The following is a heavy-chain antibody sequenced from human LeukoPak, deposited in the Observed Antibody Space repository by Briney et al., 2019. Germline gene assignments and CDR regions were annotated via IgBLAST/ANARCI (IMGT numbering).Heavy chain of an antibody. CDR2: IKSKANGGTT. CDR3: TTGGGVSYVWGSWNYYYMDV. V-gene: IGHV3-15*01. D-gene: IGHD3-16*01. CDR1: GFTFNDAW. J-gene: IGHJ6*03. Sequence: PGGSLRLSCAASGFTFNDAWMNWVRQAPGKGLEWVGRIKSKANGGTTDYAAPVKGRFPISRDDSKTTLYLQMNSLKTEDTAVYYCTTGGGVSYVWGSWNYYYMDVWGKGTTVTISS.